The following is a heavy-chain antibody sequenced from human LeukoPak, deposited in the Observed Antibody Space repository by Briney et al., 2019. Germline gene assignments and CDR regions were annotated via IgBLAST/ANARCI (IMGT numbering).Heavy chain of an antibody. J-gene: IGHJ4*02. Sequence: KTSETLSLTCTVSGGSISSSSFYWGWIRQPPGKGLEWIASIYYSGSTYYNPSLRSRVTISVDTSKNQFSLKLSSVTAADTAVYYCARHSGPYAGSWFDYWGQGTLVTVSS. CDR2: IYYSGST. V-gene: IGHV4-39*01. CDR1: GGSISSSSFY. D-gene: IGHD6-13*01. CDR3: ARHSGPYAGSWFDY.